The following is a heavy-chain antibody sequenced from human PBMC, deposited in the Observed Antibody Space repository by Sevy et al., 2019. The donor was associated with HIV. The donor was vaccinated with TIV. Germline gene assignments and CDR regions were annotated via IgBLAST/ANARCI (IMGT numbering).Heavy chain of an antibody. V-gene: IGHV1-18*01. CDR3: ARAPSGSQGPGQYFQH. CDR1: GYTFTSYG. D-gene: IGHD1-26*01. J-gene: IGHJ1*01. Sequence: ASVKVSCKASGYTFTSYGITWVRQAPGQGLEWMGWISTYNTNHAEKLQGRVTMTTDTSTSTVYMELRSLRSDDTAVYYCARAPSGSQGPGQYFQHWGQGTLVTVSS. CDR2: ISTYNT.